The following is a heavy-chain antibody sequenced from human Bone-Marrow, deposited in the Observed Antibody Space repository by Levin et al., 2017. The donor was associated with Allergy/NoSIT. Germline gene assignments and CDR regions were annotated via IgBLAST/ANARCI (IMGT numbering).Heavy chain of an antibody. J-gene: IGHJ4*02. CDR3: ATLYYSASGNYYRTDY. Sequence: GESLKISCKVSGYTLTGLSMHWVRQAPGKGLESMGSFDPDDGKTIYTEKFQGRLTMTQDTSTDTAYMELSSLRSDDTAIYYCATLYYSASGNYYRTDYWGQGTLVTVSS. CDR2: FDPDDGKT. D-gene: IGHD3-10*01. CDR1: GYTLTGLS. V-gene: IGHV1-24*01.